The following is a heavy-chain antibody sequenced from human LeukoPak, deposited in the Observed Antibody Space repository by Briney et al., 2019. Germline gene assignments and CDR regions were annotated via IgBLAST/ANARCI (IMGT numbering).Heavy chain of an antibody. V-gene: IGHV1-8*01. D-gene: IGHD2-2*01. CDR3: ARGRSPSRLTALEY. Sequence: ASVKVSCRASGYTLITYDINWVRRATGQEFEWMGWMNPTSGNTGYAEKFQGRVTMTRDTSTSTVYMELSSLRSEDTAVYYCARGRSPSRLTALEYWGQGTLVIVSS. CDR1: GYTLITYD. CDR2: MNPTSGNT. J-gene: IGHJ4*02.